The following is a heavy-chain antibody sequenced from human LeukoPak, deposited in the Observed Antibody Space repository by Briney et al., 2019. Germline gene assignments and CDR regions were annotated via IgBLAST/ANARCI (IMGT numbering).Heavy chain of an antibody. D-gene: IGHD1-14*01. CDR2: INPNSGGT. CDR3: ATDHQGLSEGRFDY. V-gene: IGHV1-2*02. Sequence: ASVKVSCKASGYTFTGYYMHWVRQAPGQGLEWMGWINPNSGGTNYAQKFQGRVTMTEDTSTDTAYMELSSLRSEDTAVYYCATDHQGLSEGRFDYWGQGTLVTVSS. CDR1: GYTFTGYY. J-gene: IGHJ4*02.